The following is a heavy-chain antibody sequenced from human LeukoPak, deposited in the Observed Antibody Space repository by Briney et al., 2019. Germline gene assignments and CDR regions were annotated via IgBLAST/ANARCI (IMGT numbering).Heavy chain of an antibody. Sequence: GGSLRLSCAASGFSFSSYAMNWVRQAPGKGLEWVSGISDTGGGTYYADSVKGRFSISRDNSKSTLYLQMNSLRAEDTAVYYCAKEAPGITVFGRFDPWGQGTLVTVSS. CDR2: ISDTGGGT. CDR1: GFSFSSYA. J-gene: IGHJ5*02. D-gene: IGHD3-3*01. V-gene: IGHV3-23*01. CDR3: AKEAPGITVFGRFDP.